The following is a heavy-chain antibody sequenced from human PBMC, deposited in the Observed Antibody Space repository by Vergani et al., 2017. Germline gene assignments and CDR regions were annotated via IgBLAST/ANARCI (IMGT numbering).Heavy chain of an antibody. D-gene: IGHD1-26*01. V-gene: IGHV3-23*01. CDR1: GFTFSSYA. J-gene: IGHJ4*02. Sequence: EVQLLESGGGLVQPGGSLRLSCAASGFTFSSYAMSWVRQAPGKGLEWVSAISGSGGSIYYADSVKGRFTISRDNAKNSLYLQMNSLRAEDTAVYYCARAFRGCGDYWGQGTLVTVSS. CDR2: ISGSGGSI. CDR3: ARAFRGCGDY.